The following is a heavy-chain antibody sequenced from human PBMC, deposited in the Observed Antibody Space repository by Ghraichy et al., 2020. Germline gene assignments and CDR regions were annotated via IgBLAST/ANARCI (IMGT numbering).Heavy chain of an antibody. CDR2: IYYSGST. V-gene: IGHV4-39*01. J-gene: IGHJ4*02. Sequence: SETLSLTCTVSGGSISSSSYYWGWIRQPPGKGLEWIGSIYYSGSTYYNPSLKSRVTISVDTSENQFSLKLSSVTAADTAVYYCARQSVWGSYRQGYYFDYWGQGTLVTVSS. CDR1: GGSISSSSYY. CDR3: ARQSVWGSYRQGYYFDY. D-gene: IGHD3-16*02.